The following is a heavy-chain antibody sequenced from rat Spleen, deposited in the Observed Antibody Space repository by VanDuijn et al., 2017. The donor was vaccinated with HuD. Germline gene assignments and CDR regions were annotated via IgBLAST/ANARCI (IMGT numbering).Heavy chain of an antibody. J-gene: IGHJ2*01. V-gene: IGHV5-29*01. D-gene: IGHD1-9*01. CDR1: GFTFNDYG. CDR2: ISYGDSSGHIST. Sequence: EVQLVESDGGLVQPGRSLKLSCAASGFTFNDYGMAWVRQAPTKGLEWVATISYGDSSGHISTYYRDSVKGRFTISRDNAKSTLSLQMESLRSEDTATYHCARRHYGYTDYFDYWGQGVMVTVSS. CDR3: ARRHYGYTDYFDY.